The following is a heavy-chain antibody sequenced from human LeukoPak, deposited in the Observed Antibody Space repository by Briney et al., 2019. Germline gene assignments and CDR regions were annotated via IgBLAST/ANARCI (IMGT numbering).Heavy chain of an antibody. J-gene: IGHJ4*02. CDR2: ISGSGGST. V-gene: IGHV3-23*01. CDR1: GFTFSSYA. Sequence: GGSLRLSCAASGFTFSSYAMSWVRQAPGKGLEWVSAISGSGGSTYYADSVKGRFTISRDNSKNTLYLQMNSLRAEDTAVYYCAKAKKNPGITMIVVVISDYWGQGTLVTVSS. D-gene: IGHD3-22*01. CDR3: AKAKKNPGITMIVVVISDY.